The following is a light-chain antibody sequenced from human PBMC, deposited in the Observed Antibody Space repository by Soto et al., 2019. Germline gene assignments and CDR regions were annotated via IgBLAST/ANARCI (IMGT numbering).Light chain of an antibody. Sequence: QAVVTQPPSVSAAPGQKVTISCSGSSSNIGNNYVSWYQQLPGTAPKLLIYDNNKRPSGIPDRFSGSKSGTSATLGITGLQTGDEADYYCGTWDSSLSAVVFGGGTKLT. CDR3: GTWDSSLSAVV. CDR2: DNN. J-gene: IGLJ2*01. V-gene: IGLV1-51*01. CDR1: SSNIGNNY.